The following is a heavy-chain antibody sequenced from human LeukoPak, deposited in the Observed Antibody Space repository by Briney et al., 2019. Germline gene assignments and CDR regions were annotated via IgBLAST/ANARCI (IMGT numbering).Heavy chain of an antibody. CDR2: IWYDGTNK. Sequence: GGSLRLSCAASGFTFRSYGMHWVRQAPGKGLEWVAVIWYDGTNKYYADSVKGRFTISRDNSKNTLYLQMNSLRAEDTAVYYCARSSWGSYYPLFDYWGQGTLVTVSS. J-gene: IGHJ4*02. D-gene: IGHD3-10*01. V-gene: IGHV3-33*01. CDR1: GFTFRSYG. CDR3: ARSSWGSYYPLFDY.